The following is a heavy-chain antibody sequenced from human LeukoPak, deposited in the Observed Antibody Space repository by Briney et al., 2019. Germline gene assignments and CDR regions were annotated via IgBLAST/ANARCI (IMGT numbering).Heavy chain of an antibody. D-gene: IGHD2-2*01. V-gene: IGHV3-23*01. CDR1: GFTFSSYA. CDR2: ISGSGGST. J-gene: IGHJ4*02. CDR3: ARTSCSSISCFYFDY. Sequence: GGSLRLSCAASGFTFSSYAMSWVRQAPGKGLEWVSGISGSGGSTYYADSVKGQFTISRDNSKNTLYLQMNSLRAEDTAVYYCARTSCSSISCFYFDYWGQGTLVTVSS.